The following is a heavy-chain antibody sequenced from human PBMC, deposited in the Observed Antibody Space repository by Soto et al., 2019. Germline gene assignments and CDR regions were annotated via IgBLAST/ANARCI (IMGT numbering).Heavy chain of an antibody. D-gene: IGHD3-10*01. CDR3: ARASGESYPGSRVFDS. J-gene: IGHJ4*02. Sequence: LRLSCAASGFTFSSNAMSWVRQAPGKGLEWVSVITNTGGDTLYADSVKGRFTISRDNFKNTLYLQMNSLRAEDTAIYYCARASGESYPGSRVFDSWGQGTRVTVSS. CDR1: GFTFSSNA. V-gene: IGHV3-23*01. CDR2: ITNTGGDT.